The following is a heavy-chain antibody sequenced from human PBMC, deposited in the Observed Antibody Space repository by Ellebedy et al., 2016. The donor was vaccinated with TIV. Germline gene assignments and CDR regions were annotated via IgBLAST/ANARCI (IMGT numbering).Heavy chain of an antibody. J-gene: IGHJ3*02. Sequence: SETLSLTXTVSGGSISSGGYYWSWIRQHPGKGLEWIGYIYYSGSTYYNPSLKSRVTISVDTSKNQFSLKLSSVTAADTAVYYCASGPAARQVGDAFDIWGQGTMVTVSS. CDR3: ASGPAARQVGDAFDI. V-gene: IGHV4-31*03. D-gene: IGHD6-6*01. CDR2: IYYSGST. CDR1: GGSISSGGYY.